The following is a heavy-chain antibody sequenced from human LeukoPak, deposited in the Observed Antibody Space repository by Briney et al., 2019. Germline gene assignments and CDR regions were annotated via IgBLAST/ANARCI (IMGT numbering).Heavy chain of an antibody. V-gene: IGHV3-21*01. Sequence: GGSLRLSCAASGFTFSSYSMNWVRQAPGKGLEWVSSISSSSSYIYYAESVKGRFTMSRDNSKNSLYLQMNSLRAEDTAVYYCARGGGHCSSTSCYGYDYWGQGTLVTVSS. J-gene: IGHJ4*02. D-gene: IGHD2-2*01. CDR2: ISSSSSYI. CDR3: ARGGGHCSSTSCYGYDY. CDR1: GFTFSSYS.